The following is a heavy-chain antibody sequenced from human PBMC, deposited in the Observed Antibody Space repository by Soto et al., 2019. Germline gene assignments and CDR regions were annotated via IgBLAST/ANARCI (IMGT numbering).Heavy chain of an antibody. V-gene: IGHV3-23*01. CDR3: AKTRQSTSPAPHW. Sequence: PGGSLRLSCAASGFIFTDYAMSWVRQAPGKGLEWVSAISGSGVATYYADSVKGRFTISRDNSKNTLYLEIHTLTAEDTAVYYCAKTRQSTSPAPHWWGQGTLVTVSS. J-gene: IGHJ4*02. D-gene: IGHD2-2*01. CDR1: GFIFTDYA. CDR2: ISGSGVAT.